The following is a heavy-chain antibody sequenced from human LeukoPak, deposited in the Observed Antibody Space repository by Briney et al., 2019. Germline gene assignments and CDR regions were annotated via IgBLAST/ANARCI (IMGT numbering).Heavy chain of an antibody. D-gene: IGHD2-2*01. V-gene: IGHV4-34*01. CDR3: TRSGLTGMRTYPRTPSYYYGMDV. CDR1: GGFNGYH. Sequence: SETLSLTCAVHGGFNGYHWSWIRQSPGKGLEWIGEITYNGVTNYNPSLKVTISVDTSKSLFSLKLSSVTAADTAVYFCTRSGLTGMRTYPRTPSYYYGMDVWGQGTVVTVSS. CDR2: ITYNGVT. J-gene: IGHJ6*02.